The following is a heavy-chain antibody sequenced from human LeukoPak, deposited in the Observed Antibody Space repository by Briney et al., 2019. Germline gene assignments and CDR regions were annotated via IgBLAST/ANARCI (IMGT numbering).Heavy chain of an antibody. V-gene: IGHV3-21*01. CDR1: GFTFNTYS. D-gene: IGHD2-15*01. J-gene: IGHJ4*02. CDR2: ISTTSSYI. CDR3: ARDRCSGYSCYNFDY. Sequence: GGSLRLSCAASGFTFNTYSMKWVRQAPGKGLEWVSSISTTSSYIYYADSVKGRFTISRDNAKNSLYLQMNSLRAEDTAVYYCARDRCSGYSCYNFDYWGQGTLVTVSS.